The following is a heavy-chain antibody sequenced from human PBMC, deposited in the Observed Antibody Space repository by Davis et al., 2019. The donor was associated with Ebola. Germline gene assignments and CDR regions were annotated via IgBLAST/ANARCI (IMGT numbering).Heavy chain of an antibody. CDR3: ARDTTVAGGGQNY. V-gene: IGHV3-7*01. D-gene: IGHD6-13*01. Sequence: GESLKISCAASGFTFSSYWMSWVRQAPGKGLEWVANIKQDVSEKYYVDSVKGRFTISRDNARNSLHLQMSSLRVEDTAVYYCARDTTVAGGGQNYWGQGTLVTVSS. J-gene: IGHJ4*02. CDR2: IKQDVSEK. CDR1: GFTFSSYW.